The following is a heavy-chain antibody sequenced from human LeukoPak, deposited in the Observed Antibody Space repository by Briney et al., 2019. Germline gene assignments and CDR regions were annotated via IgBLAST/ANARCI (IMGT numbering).Heavy chain of an antibody. Sequence: PSETLSLTCTVSGGXISSGDYFWSWVRQPPGEGLEWIGYIYYSGSTYYNPSLKSRLTISVDTSRDQFSLNLSSVTAADTAVYYCARVVITAPNFDYWGQGTLVTVSS. D-gene: IGHD3-22*01. V-gene: IGHV4-30-4*01. CDR1: GGXISSGDYF. CDR2: IYYSGST. CDR3: ARVVITAPNFDY. J-gene: IGHJ4*02.